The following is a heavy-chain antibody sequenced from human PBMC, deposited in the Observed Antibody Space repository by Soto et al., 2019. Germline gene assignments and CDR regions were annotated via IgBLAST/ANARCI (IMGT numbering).Heavy chain of an antibody. Sequence: EVQLLESGGDLVQPGGSLRLSCAASGFTFSNYAMSWVRQAPGKGLEWVSAISGGGGSTYYADSVKGRFTISRDNSRNTLFLQINSLRAEDTAVYYCAKDPPVAMIFGVVIPPYYFDYWGQGTLVTVSS. D-gene: IGHD3-3*01. V-gene: IGHV3-23*01. J-gene: IGHJ4*02. CDR3: AKDPPVAMIFGVVIPPYYFDY. CDR2: ISGGGGST. CDR1: GFTFSNYA.